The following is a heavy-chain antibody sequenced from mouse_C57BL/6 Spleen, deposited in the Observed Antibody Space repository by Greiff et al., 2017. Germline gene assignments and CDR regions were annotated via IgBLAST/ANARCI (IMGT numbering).Heavy chain of an antibody. V-gene: IGHV1-50*01. D-gene: IGHD1-1*01. Sequence: VQLQQPGAELVKPGASVKLSCKASGYTFTSYWMQWVKQRTGQGLEWIGEIDPSDSYTNYNQKFKGKATLTVDTSSSTAYMQLSSLTSEDSAVYYGARRNGGSSLDYWGQGTTLTVSS. CDR2: IDPSDSYT. J-gene: IGHJ2*01. CDR3: ARRNGGSSLDY. CDR1: GYTFTSYW.